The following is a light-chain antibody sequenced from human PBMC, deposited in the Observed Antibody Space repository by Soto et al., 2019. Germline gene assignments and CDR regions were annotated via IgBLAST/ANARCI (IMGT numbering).Light chain of an antibody. CDR1: QNILSW. CDR3: QQYFNYTS. J-gene: IGKJ1*01. Sequence: DIEMTPSASTLSASVGERVTITCRASQNILSWLAWYQQRPGKVPQLLIYKASTLESGVPSRFSGSGSGTEFTLTIPNLQPGDFATYYCQQYFNYTSFGQGTTVAI. CDR2: KAS. V-gene: IGKV1-5*03.